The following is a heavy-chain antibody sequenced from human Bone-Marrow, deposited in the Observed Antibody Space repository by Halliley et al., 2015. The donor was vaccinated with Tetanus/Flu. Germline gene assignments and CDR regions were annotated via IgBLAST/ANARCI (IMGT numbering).Heavy chain of an antibody. CDR2: IDTTGGRI. V-gene: IGHV3-48*03. J-gene: IGHJ4*02. D-gene: IGHD2-8*01. Sequence: EWGSFIDTTGGRISYADSVKGRFPTSRDNAKNSLYLQMNSLRVEDTAVYYCATDEAGMVDCDGWGQGSLVTVSA. CDR3: ATDEAGMVDCDG.